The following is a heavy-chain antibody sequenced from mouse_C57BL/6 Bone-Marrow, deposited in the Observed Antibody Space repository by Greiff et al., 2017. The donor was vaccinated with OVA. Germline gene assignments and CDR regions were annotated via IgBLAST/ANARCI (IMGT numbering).Heavy chain of an antibody. Sequence: DVKLVESGGGLVKPGGSLKLSCAASGFTFSSYAMSWVRQTPEKRLEWVATISDGGSYTYYPDNVKGRFTISRDNAKNNLYLQMSHLKSEDTAMYYCARGTTAHYFDYWGQGTTLTVSS. CDR3: ARGTTAHYFDY. J-gene: IGHJ2*01. CDR2: ISDGGSYT. CDR1: GFTFSSYA. V-gene: IGHV5-4*03. D-gene: IGHD1-2*01.